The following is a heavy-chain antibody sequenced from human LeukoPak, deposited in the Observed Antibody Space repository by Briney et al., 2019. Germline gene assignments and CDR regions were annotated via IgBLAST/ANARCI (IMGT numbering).Heavy chain of an antibody. J-gene: IGHJ4*02. V-gene: IGHV3-15*01. CDR2: IKSKTDGGTT. CDR3: TTEYCYDSSGAAKD. CDR1: GFTFSNAW. D-gene: IGHD3-22*01. Sequence: GGSLRLSCAASGFTFSNAWMSWVRQAPGKGLEWVGRIKSKTDGGTTDYAAPVKGRFTISRDDSKNTLYLQMNSLKTEDTAVYYCTTEYCYDSSGAAKDWGQGTLVTVSS.